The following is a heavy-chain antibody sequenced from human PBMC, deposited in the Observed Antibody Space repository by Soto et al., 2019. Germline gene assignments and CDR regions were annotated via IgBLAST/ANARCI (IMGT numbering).Heavy chain of an antibody. CDR1: GYTFTSYA. D-gene: IGHD6-13*01. CDR2: INAGNGNT. CDR3: TRAGSIAAAGYFNY. J-gene: IGHJ4*02. V-gene: IGHV1-3*01. Sequence: QVQLVQSGAEVKKPGASVKVSCKASGYTFTSYAMHWVRQAPGQRLKWMGWINAGNGNTKYSQKFQGRVTITRDTSASTANMEKSSLRSEDTAVYYCTRAGSIAAAGYFNYWGQGTLVTVFS.